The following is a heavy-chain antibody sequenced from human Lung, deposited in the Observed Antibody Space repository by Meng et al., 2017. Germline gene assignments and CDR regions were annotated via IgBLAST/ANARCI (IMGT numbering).Heavy chain of an antibody. CDR2: INHSGST. V-gene: IGHV4-34*01. Sequence: HVQLQQWCSGLLKPSGTLSLTCAVYGGSFSGYYWSWIRQPPGKGLEWIGEINHSGSTNYNPSLKSRVTISVDTSKNQFSLKLSSVTAADTAVYYCARPKQANWYFDLWGRGTLVTVSS. CDR1: GGSFSGYY. J-gene: IGHJ2*01. D-gene: IGHD1/OR15-1a*01. CDR3: ARPKQANWYFDL.